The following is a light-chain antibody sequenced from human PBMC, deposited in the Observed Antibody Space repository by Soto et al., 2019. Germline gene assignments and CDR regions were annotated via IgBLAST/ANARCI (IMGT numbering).Light chain of an antibody. J-gene: IGLJ3*02. CDR3: SSYTLSSTWV. CDR2: EVT. CDR1: SNDIGLYNY. Sequence: QSVLTQPASVSGSPGQSITTSCTGTSNDIGLYNYVSWYQQHPGKAPKLVIYEVTYRPSGVSDRFSGSKSDNTASLTISGLQAEDEADYYCSSYTLSSTWVFGGGTKLTVL. V-gene: IGLV2-14*01.